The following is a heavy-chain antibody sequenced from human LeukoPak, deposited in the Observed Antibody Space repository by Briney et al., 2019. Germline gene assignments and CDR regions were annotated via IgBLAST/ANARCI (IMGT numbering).Heavy chain of an antibody. CDR3: ARSWIQLWYYDY. Sequence: PSETLSLTCTVSGGSISSSSYYWGWIRQPPGKELEWIGNIFYSGTTYYNPSLKSRVTISVDTSKNQFSLKLSSVTAADTAVYYCARSWIQLWYYDYWGQGTLVTVSS. J-gene: IGHJ4*02. D-gene: IGHD5-18*01. CDR2: IFYSGTT. CDR1: GGSISSSSYY. V-gene: IGHV4-39*01.